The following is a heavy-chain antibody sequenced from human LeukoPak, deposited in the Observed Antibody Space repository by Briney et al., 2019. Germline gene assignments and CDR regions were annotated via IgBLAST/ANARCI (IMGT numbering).Heavy chain of an antibody. J-gene: IGHJ6*03. CDR1: GGSISSHY. CDR3: ARARYGSGSYYYYYYYMDV. CDR2: IYYSGST. V-gene: IGHV4-59*11. Sequence: SETLSLTCTVPGGSISSHYWSWIRQPPGKGLEWIGYIYYSGSTNYNPSLKSRVTISVDTSKNQFSLKLSSVTAADTAVYYCARARYGSGSYYYYYYYMDVWGKGTTVTVSS. D-gene: IGHD3-10*01.